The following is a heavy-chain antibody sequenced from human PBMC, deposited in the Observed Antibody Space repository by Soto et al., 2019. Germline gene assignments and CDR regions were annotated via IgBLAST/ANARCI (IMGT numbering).Heavy chain of an antibody. CDR1: GYTFTSYG. CDR2: ISAYNGNT. J-gene: IGHJ5*02. V-gene: IGHV1-18*01. Sequence: QVQLVQSGAEVKKPGASVKVSCKASGYTFTSYGISWVRQAPGQGLEWMGWISAYNGNTNYAQKLQGRVTMTTDTSTSTGYMELRSMRSDDTAVYYCARGYCSGGSCYYNWFDPWGQGTLVTVSS. CDR3: ARGYCSGGSCYYNWFDP. D-gene: IGHD2-15*01.